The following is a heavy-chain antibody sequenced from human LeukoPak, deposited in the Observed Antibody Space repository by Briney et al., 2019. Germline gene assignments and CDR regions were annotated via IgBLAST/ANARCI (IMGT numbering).Heavy chain of an antibody. Sequence: GGSLRLSCAASGFTFSSYAMNWVRQAPGKGLEWVSSISGGAGGAAYADSVKGRFTMSRDNSMNTLYLQMNSLRAEDTAVYYCAKDGGYGSGSYYPDYWGQGTLVTVSS. CDR1: GFTFSSYA. D-gene: IGHD3-10*01. CDR3: AKDGGYGSGSYYPDY. V-gene: IGHV3-23*01. CDR2: ISGGAGGA. J-gene: IGHJ4*02.